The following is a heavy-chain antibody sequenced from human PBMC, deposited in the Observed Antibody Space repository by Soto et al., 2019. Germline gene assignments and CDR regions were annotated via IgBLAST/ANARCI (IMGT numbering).Heavy chain of an antibody. J-gene: IGHJ4*02. Sequence: QVQLVQSGAEVKKPGSSVKVSCKASGGTFSSYTISWVRQAPGQGLEWMGRIIPILGIANYAQKFQGRVTITADKSTSTAYMELSSLRSEDTAVYSCATAVAGTSFDYWGQGTLVTGSS. CDR2: IIPILGIA. D-gene: IGHD6-19*01. CDR3: ATAVAGTSFDY. V-gene: IGHV1-69*02. CDR1: GGTFSSYT.